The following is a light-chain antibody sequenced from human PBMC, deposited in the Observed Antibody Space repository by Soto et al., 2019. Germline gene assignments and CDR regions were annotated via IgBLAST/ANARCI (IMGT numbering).Light chain of an antibody. Sequence: QSVLTQPASVSGSPGQSITISCSGTTSDVGGYDVVSWYQQHPGKAPKLMIFEVNQRPSGVSDRFSGSKSGNTASLTISGLQAGGEADYYCCSFAGSSTFWVFGGGTKVTVL. CDR2: EVN. CDR1: TSDVGGYDV. CDR3: CSFAGSSTFWV. V-gene: IGLV2-23*02. J-gene: IGLJ3*02.